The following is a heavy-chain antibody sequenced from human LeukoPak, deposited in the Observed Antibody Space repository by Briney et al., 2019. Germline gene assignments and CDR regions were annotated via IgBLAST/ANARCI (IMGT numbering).Heavy chain of an antibody. V-gene: IGHV4-39*06. Sequence: PSETLSLTCTVSGGSISSSSYYWGWIRQPPGKGLEWIGSIYYSGSTYYNPSLKSRVTISVDTSKNQFTLKLSSVTAADTAVYYCAAYYYDSSGYSDYWGQGTLVTVSS. J-gene: IGHJ4*02. CDR2: IYYSGST. D-gene: IGHD3-22*01. CDR3: AAYYYDSSGYSDY. CDR1: GGSISSSSYY.